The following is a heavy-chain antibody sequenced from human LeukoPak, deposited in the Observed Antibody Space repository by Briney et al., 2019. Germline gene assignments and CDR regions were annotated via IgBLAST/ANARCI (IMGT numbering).Heavy chain of an antibody. V-gene: IGHV3-21*01. D-gene: IGHD3-10*01. CDR2: ISSSSSYI. CDR1: GFTFSSYS. Sequence: GGSLRLSCAASGFTFSSYSMNWVRQAPGKGLEWVSSISSSSSYIYYADSVKGRFTISRDNAKNSLYLQMNSLRAEDTAVYYCARDLPYGSGSYSLYRYYYYGMDVWGQGTTVTVSS. J-gene: IGHJ6*02. CDR3: ARDLPYGSGSYSLYRYYYYGMDV.